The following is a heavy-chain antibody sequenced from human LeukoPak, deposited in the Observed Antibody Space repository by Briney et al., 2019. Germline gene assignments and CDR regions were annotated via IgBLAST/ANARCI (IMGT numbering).Heavy chain of an antibody. Sequence: GGSLRLSCAASGFTFSSYAMHWVRQAPGKGLEWVAVINWNSDTKAYADSVKGRFTISRDRARNSLYLQMDSLRPEDTALYYCAKDTGGNGAYFYAMDVWARGPRSPSP. J-gene: IGHJ6*02. CDR1: GFTFSSYA. CDR3: AKDTGGNGAYFYAMDV. CDR2: INWNSDTK. V-gene: IGHV3-9*01. D-gene: IGHD4-23*01.